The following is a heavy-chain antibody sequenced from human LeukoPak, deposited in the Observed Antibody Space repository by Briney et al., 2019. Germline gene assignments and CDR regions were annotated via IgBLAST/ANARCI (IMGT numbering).Heavy chain of an antibody. CDR2: IYYSGST. CDR3: ARDWYSSGWAENPGS. V-gene: IGHV4-59*01. J-gene: IGHJ4*02. CDR1: GGSISSYY. Sequence: SETLSLTCTVSGGSISSYYWSWIRQPPGKGLEWIGYIYYSGSTNNNPSLKSRVTISVDTSKNQFSLKLSSVTAADTAVYYCARDWYSSGWAENPGSWGQGTLVTVSS. D-gene: IGHD6-19*01.